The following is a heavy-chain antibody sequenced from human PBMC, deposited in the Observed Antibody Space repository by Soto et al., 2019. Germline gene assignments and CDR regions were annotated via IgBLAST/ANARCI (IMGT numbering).Heavy chain of an antibody. CDR1: GFTFSSYA. J-gene: IGHJ6*02. D-gene: IGHD3-3*01. CDR2: ISYDGRKK. CDR3: ARELDSYDFWTPYSTHGPRDSYSYFGMDV. Sequence: GGSLRLSCVASGFTFSSYAMHWVRQAPGKGLEWVSVISYDGRKKYYADSVKGRFTISRDASKNTLYLQMNSLRAEDTAVYYCARELDSYDFWTPYSTHGPRDSYSYFGMDVWGQGTTVTVSS. V-gene: IGHV3-30*04.